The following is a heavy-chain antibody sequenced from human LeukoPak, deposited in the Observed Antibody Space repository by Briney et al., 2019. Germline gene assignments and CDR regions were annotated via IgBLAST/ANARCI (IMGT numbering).Heavy chain of an antibody. V-gene: IGHV3-21*01. CDR3: AKDPGGYCSSTSCSWPDY. D-gene: IGHD2-2*01. Sequence: GGSLRLSCTASGFTFSSYSMNWVRQAPGKGLEWVSSISSSSSYIYYADSVKGRFTISRDNSKNTLYLQMNSLRAEDTAVYYCAKDPGGYCSSTSCSWPDYWGQGTLVTVSS. J-gene: IGHJ4*02. CDR2: ISSSSSYI. CDR1: GFTFSSYS.